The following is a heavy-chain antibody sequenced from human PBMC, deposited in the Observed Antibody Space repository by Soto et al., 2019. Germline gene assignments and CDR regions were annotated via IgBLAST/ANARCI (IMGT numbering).Heavy chain of an antibody. CDR2: ISYDGSNK. CDR1: GFTFSSYA. J-gene: IGHJ6*02. Sequence: QVQLVESGGGVVQPGRSLRLSCAASGFTFSSYAMHWVRQAPGKGLEWVAVISYDGSNKYYADSVKGRFTISRDNSKNTLYLQMNSLSAEDTAVYYCARDYYRFNSGYVFSMDVWGQGTTVTVSS. CDR3: ARDYYRFNSGYVFSMDV. V-gene: IGHV3-30-3*01. D-gene: IGHD5-12*01.